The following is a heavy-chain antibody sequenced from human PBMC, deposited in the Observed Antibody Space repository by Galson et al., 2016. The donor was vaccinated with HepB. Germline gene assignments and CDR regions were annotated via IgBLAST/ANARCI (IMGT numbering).Heavy chain of an antibody. CDR3: AREAHFYDSSGYSYFFDY. CDR1: GGTFNNSA. D-gene: IGHD3-22*01. J-gene: IGHJ4*02. Sequence: SVKVSCKASGGTFNNSAFTWVRQAPGQGLEWMGGIIPVFTTANYAQKFQGRVTITADDSTNTAYMELSSLRSEDTAVYYCAREAHFYDSSGYSYFFDYWGQGTPVTVSS. V-gene: IGHV1-69*13. CDR2: IIPVFTTA.